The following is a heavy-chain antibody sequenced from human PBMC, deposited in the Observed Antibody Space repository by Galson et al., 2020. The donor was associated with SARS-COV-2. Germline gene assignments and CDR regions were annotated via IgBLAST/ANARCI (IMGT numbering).Heavy chain of an antibody. CDR2: ISYDGSNK. J-gene: IGHJ4*02. CDR3: AKAIHRSGPVGY. Sequence: TGGSLRLSCAASGFTFSSYGMHWVRQAPGKGLEWVAVISYDGSNKYYADSVKGRFTISRDNSKNTLYLQMNSLRAEDTAVYYCAKAIHRSGPVGYWGQGTLVTVSS. V-gene: IGHV3-30*18. CDR1: GFTFSSYG. D-gene: IGHD6-25*01.